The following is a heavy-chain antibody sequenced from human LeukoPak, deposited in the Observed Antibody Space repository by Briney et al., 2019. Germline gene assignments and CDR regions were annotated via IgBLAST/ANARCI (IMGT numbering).Heavy chain of an antibody. V-gene: IGHV3-74*01. CDR3: ARGGVGCFDY. J-gene: IGHJ4*02. CDR2: INTDGSST. CDR1: GFTFSSYG. D-gene: IGHD6-19*01. Sequence: GGSLRLSCAASGFTFSSYGMHWVRQAPGKGLVWVSRINTDGSSTSYADSVKGRFTISRDNAKNSVYLQMNSLRAEDTAVYYCARGGVGCFDYWGQGALVTVSS.